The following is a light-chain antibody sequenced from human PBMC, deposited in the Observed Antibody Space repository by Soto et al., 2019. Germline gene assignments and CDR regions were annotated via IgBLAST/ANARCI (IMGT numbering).Light chain of an antibody. Sequence: EIVLTQSPATLSLSPGERAILSCRASQSVSGYLAWYQQTPGQAPRLLIYDTSNRTTGIPARFSGSGSGTDFTLTISSLEPEDFAVYYCQQRGSWPLTFGGGTKV. CDR1: QSVSGY. V-gene: IGKV3-11*01. CDR3: QQRGSWPLT. CDR2: DTS. J-gene: IGKJ4*01.